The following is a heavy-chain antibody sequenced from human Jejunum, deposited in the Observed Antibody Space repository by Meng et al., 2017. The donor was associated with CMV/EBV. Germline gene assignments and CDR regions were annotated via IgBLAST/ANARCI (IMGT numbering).Heavy chain of an antibody. J-gene: IGHJ4*02. CDR1: GFTFDDYY. CDR3: ARDRYCTNGVCYTHFDS. CDR2: VSSVSSYT. Sequence: VDLGGFGGGLVKPGGSLRLSCAASGFTFDDYYMNWIRQAPGKGLEWVSSVSSVSSYTNYADSVKGRFTISRDNAKNSLYLQMNSLRAEDTAVYYCARDRYCTNGVCYTHFDSWGQGTLVTVSS. V-gene: IGHV3-11*06. D-gene: IGHD2-8*01.